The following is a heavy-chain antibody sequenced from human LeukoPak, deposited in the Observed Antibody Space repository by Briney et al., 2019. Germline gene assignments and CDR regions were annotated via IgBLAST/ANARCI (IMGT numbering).Heavy chain of an antibody. CDR1: GFSFSSSA. V-gene: IGHV3-30*02. CDR2: IHYDGNNK. J-gene: IGHJ4*02. CDR3: AARRLTVTTEIDY. Sequence: GGSLRLSCAASGFSFSSSAMHWVRQAPGKGLDWVAFIHYDGNNKYYADSVKGRFTISRDNSKNAVYLQMNSLRPEDTAVYYCAARRLTVTTEIDYWGQGTLVTVSS. D-gene: IGHD4-17*01.